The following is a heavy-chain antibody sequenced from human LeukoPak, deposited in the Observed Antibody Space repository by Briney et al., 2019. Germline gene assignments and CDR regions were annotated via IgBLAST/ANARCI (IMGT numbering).Heavy chain of an antibody. J-gene: IGHJ2*01. D-gene: IGHD6-19*01. CDR3: AKTVAGYWYFDL. Sequence: SETLSLTCTVSGGSISSGGYYWSWIRQHPGKGLEWIGYIYYSGSTYYNPSLKSRVTISVDTSKNQFSLKLSSVTAADTAVYYCAKTVAGYWYFDLWGRGTLVTVSS. V-gene: IGHV4-31*03. CDR1: GGSISSGGYY. CDR2: IYYSGST.